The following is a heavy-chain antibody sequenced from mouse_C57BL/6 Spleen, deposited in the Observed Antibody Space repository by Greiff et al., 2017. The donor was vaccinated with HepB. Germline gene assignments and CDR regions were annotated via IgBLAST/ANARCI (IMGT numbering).Heavy chain of an antibody. V-gene: IGHV1-80*01. CDR1: GYAFSSYW. CDR2: IYPGDGDT. Sequence: VQLQQSGAELVKPGASVKISCKASGYAFSSYWTNWVKQRPGKGLEWIGQIYPGDGDTNYNGKFKGKATLTADKSSSTAYMQLSSLTSEDSAVYFCARGYDYDAAYWGQGTLVTVSA. CDR3: ARGYDYDAAY. J-gene: IGHJ3*01. D-gene: IGHD2-4*01.